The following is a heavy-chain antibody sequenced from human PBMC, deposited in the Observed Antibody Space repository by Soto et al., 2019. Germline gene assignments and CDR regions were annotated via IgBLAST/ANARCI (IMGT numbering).Heavy chain of an antibody. D-gene: IGHD3-22*01. V-gene: IGHV4-59*08. CDR3: ARHGPLIYYDSSGYYLPDAFDI. J-gene: IGHJ3*02. CDR1: GGSISSYY. CDR2: IYYSGST. Sequence: QVQLQESGPGLVKPSETLSLTCTVSGGSISSYYWSWIRQPPGKGLEWIGYIYYSGSTNYNPSLKSRVTISVDTSKNQFSLKLSSVTAADTAVYYCARHGPLIYYDSSGYYLPDAFDIWGQGTMVTVSS.